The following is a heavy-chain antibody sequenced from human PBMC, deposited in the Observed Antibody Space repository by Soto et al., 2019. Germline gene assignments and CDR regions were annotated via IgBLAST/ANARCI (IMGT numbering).Heavy chain of an antibody. J-gene: IGHJ6*02. Sequence: PGGSLRLSCAASGFTFSSYSMNWVRQAPGKGLEWVSYISSSSSTIYYADSVKGRFTISRDNAKNSLYLQMNSLRDEDTAVYYCARDLPYRDYGSGSPQGGMDVWGQGTTVTVSS. V-gene: IGHV3-48*02. CDR2: ISSSSSTI. D-gene: IGHD3-10*01. CDR3: ARDLPYRDYGSGSPQGGMDV. CDR1: GFTFSSYS.